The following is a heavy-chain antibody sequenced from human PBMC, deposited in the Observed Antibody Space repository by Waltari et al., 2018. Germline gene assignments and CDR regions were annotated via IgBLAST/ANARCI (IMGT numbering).Heavy chain of an antibody. Sequence: QVQLVQSGAEVKKPGASVKVSCKVSGYTLTELSMHWVRQAPGKGLEWMGGCDLKDGETSYAQKFQGRVTMTEDTSTDTAYMELSSLRSEDTAVYYCATGLAAAGSPSYYYYGMDVWGQGTTVTVSS. CDR1: GYTLTELS. CDR2: CDLKDGET. V-gene: IGHV1-24*01. CDR3: ATGLAAAGSPSYYYYGMDV. D-gene: IGHD6-13*01. J-gene: IGHJ6*02.